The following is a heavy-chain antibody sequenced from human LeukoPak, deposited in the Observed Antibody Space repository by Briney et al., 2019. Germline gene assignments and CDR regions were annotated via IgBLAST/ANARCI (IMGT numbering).Heavy chain of an antibody. V-gene: IGHV1-46*01. CDR1: GYTFTSNY. D-gene: IGHD2-15*01. J-gene: IGHJ5*02. CDR2: ISPSGGST. Sequence: ASVKVSCKAFGYTFTSNYMHWVRQAPGQGPEWMGVISPSGGSTTYAQKFQGRVTITADESTSTAYMELSSLRSEDTAVYYCARDLDIVVVVAASPTTTGFDPWGQGTLVTVSS. CDR3: ARDLDIVVVVAASPTTTGFDP.